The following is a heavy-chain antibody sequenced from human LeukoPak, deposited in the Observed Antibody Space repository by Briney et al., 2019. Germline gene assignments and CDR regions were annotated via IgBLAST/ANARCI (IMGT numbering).Heavy chain of an antibody. CDR3: ARESLGRYFDQIYPRDAFDI. D-gene: IGHD3-9*01. V-gene: IGHV1-2*04. CDR1: GYTFTGYY. Sequence: ASVKVSCKASGYTFTGYYMHWVRQAPGQGLEWMGWINPNSGGTNCAQKFQGWVTMTRDTSISTAYMELSRLRSDDTAVYYCARESLGRYFDQIYPRDAFDIWGQGTMVTVSS. J-gene: IGHJ3*02. CDR2: INPNSGGT.